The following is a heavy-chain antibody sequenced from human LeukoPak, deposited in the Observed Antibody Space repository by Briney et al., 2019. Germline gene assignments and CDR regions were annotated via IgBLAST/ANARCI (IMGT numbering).Heavy chain of an antibody. CDR1: GFTFSSYA. D-gene: IGHD2-15*01. CDR2: ISYDGSNK. CDR3: ARGGYCSGGSCYFDTDY. Sequence: GGSLRLSCAASGFTFSSYAMHWVRQAPGKGLEWVAVISYDGSNKYYADSAKGRFTISRDNAKNSLYLQMNSLRAEDTAVYYCARGGYCSGGSCYFDTDYWGQGTLVTVSS. V-gene: IGHV3-30-3*01. J-gene: IGHJ4*02.